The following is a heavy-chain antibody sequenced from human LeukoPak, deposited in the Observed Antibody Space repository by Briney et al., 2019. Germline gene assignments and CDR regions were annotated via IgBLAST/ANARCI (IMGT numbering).Heavy chain of an antibody. CDR3: ARQRPTYSSSWYYYGMDV. V-gene: IGHV5-51*01. J-gene: IGHJ6*02. D-gene: IGHD6-13*01. CDR1: GYRFTSYW. CDR2: IYPGDSDT. Sequence: GESLKISCKGSGYRFTSYWIGWVRQMPGKGLEWMGIIYPGDSDTRYSPSFQGQVTISADKSISTAYLQWSSLKASDTAMYYCARQRPTYSSSWYYYGMDVWGQGTTVTVSS.